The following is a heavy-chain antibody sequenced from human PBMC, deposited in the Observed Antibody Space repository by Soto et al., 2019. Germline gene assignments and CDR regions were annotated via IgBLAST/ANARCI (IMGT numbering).Heavy chain of an antibody. Sequence: QVQLGQSGAEVKKPGASVKVSCKVSGYMFASYGISWARQAPGQGLEWMGWINTYNGNINYAQKFQGRVTMTTDTSTSTAYMELRGLGSDDTALYYCARERGAYKYFDYWGQGTLVTVSS. J-gene: IGHJ4*02. CDR1: GYMFASYG. CDR2: INTYNGNI. CDR3: ARERGAYKYFDY. V-gene: IGHV1-18*01. D-gene: IGHD1-1*01.